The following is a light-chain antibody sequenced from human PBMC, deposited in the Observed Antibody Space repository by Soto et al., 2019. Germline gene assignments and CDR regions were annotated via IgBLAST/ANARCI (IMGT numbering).Light chain of an antibody. CDR1: QSVSGNY. CDR3: QQYDFSLRT. CDR2: CAA. Sequence: ELVSTQSPGPLSFPQGERATLSCRASQSVSGNYLAWDAQKPGQAPRLLFYCAASRGSGIPDRCSGSGSRTDFTLTISRLGPEDLAVYCCQQYDFSLRTFGQGTKVDIK. V-gene: IGKV3-20*01. J-gene: IGKJ1*01.